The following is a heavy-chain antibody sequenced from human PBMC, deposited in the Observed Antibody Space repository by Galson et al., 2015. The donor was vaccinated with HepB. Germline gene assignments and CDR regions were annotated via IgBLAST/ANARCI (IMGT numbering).Heavy chain of an antibody. Sequence: SLRLSCAASGFTFSSYAMSWVRQAPGKGLEWVSAISGSGGSTYYADSVKGRFTISRDNSKNTLYLQMNSLRAEDTAVYYCAKGGYSYYYYGMDVWGQGTTVTVSS. V-gene: IGHV3-23*01. D-gene: IGHD5-24*01. J-gene: IGHJ6*02. CDR3: AKGGYSYYYYGMDV. CDR1: GFTFSSYA. CDR2: ISGSGGST.